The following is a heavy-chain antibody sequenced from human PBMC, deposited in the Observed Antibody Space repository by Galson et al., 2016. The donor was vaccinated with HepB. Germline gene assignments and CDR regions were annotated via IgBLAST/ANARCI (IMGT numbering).Heavy chain of an antibody. CDR1: GASVNTIGSFY. CDR2: IFYTGTT. Sequence: SETLSLTCTVSGASVNTIGSFYWTWIRQPPGKELEWIGYIFYTGTTYYNPSLESRVTISVDTSKNQFSLKLSSVTAADTAVYYCARTGVVVGSTRGGWFDPWGQGTLVTVSS. D-gene: IGHD2-15*01. CDR3: ARTGVVVGSTRGGWFDP. V-gene: IGHV4-61*01. J-gene: IGHJ5*02.